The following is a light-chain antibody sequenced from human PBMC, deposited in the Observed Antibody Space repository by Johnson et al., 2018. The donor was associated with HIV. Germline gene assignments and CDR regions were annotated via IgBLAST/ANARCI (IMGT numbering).Light chain of an antibody. J-gene: IGLJ1*01. CDR3: VTWDSSLRVGF. CDR1: SSNIGNNY. V-gene: IGLV1-51*01. CDR2: DNN. Sequence: QAVLTQPPSVSAAPGQKVTISCSGSSSNIGNNYVSWYQQLPGRAPKLLIYDNNKRPSGIPDRFSGSKSGTSATLGITGLQTGDEAEYYCVTWDSSLRVGFFGTGTKVTVL.